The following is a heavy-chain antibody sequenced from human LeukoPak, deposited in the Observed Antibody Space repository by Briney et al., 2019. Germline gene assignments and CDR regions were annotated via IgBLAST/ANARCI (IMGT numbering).Heavy chain of an antibody. D-gene: IGHD3-10*01. J-gene: IGHJ4*02. CDR2: IIPILGIA. CDR3: ARVIHNYGSGSSSY. Sequence: PGASVKVSCKASGGTFSSYAISWVRQAPGQGLEWMGRIIPILGIANYAQKFQGRVTITADKSTSTAYMELSSLRSEDTAVYYCARVIHNYGSGSSSYWGQGTLVTVSS. CDR1: GGTFSSYA. V-gene: IGHV1-69*04.